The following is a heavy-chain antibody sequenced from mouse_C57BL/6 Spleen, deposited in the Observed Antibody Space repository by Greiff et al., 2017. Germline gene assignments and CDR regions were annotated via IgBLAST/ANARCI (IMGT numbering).Heavy chain of an antibody. CDR1: GYTFTSYD. J-gene: IGHJ4*01. CDR3: ARWNYPYAMDY. D-gene: IGHD2-1*01. CDR2: IYPRDGST. V-gene: IGHV1-85*01. Sequence: VQLVESGPELVKPGASVKLSCKASGYTFTSYDINWVKQRPGQGLEWIGWIYPRDGSTKYNEKFKGKATLTVDTSSSTAYMELRSLTSEDAAVYFCARWNYPYAMDYWGQGTSVTVSS.